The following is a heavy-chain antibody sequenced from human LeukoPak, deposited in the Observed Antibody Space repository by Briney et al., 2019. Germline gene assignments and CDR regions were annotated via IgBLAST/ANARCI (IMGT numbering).Heavy chain of an antibody. CDR2: ISGSGGST. Sequence: GGSLRLSCAASGFTFRDSAMSWVRQAPGKGLEWVSAISGSGGSTYYADSVKGRFTISRDNSKNTLYLQMNSLRAEDTAVYYCAKDTTNYPKVDYWGQGTLVTVSS. CDR1: GFTFRDSA. V-gene: IGHV3-23*01. D-gene: IGHD4/OR15-4a*01. J-gene: IGHJ4*02. CDR3: AKDTTNYPKVDY.